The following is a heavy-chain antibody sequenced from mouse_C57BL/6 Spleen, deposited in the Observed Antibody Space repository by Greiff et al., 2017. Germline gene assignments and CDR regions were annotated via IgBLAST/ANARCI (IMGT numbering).Heavy chain of an antibody. CDR1: GYTFTSYW. CDR2: IDPSDSET. CDR3: ASLYSPYAMDY. Sequence: QVQLQQPGAELVRPGSSVKLSCKASGYTFTSYWMHWVKQRPIQGLEWIGNIDPSDSETHYNQKFKDKATLTVDKSSSTAYMQLSSLTSEDSAVYYWASLYSPYAMDYWGQGTSGTVSS. J-gene: IGHJ4*01. D-gene: IGHD2-3*01. V-gene: IGHV1-52*01.